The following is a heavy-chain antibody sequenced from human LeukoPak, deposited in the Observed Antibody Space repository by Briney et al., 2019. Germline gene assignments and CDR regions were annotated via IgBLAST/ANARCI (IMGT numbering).Heavy chain of an antibody. CDR1: GFTFSSYA. D-gene: IGHD6-13*01. CDR3: AKVSRGSSWYGGMNWFDP. V-gene: IGHV3-23*01. CDR2: ISGSGGST. J-gene: IGHJ5*02. Sequence: PGGSLRLSCAASGFTFSSYAMSWVRQAPGKGLEWVSAISGSGGSTYYADSVKGRFTISRDNSKNTLYLQMNSLRAEDTAVYYCAKVSRGSSWYGGMNWFDPWGQGTLVTVSS.